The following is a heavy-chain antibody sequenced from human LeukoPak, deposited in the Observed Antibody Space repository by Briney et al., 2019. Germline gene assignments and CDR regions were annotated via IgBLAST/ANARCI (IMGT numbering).Heavy chain of an antibody. CDR1: GFTFSSYA. Sequence: PGGSLRLSCAASGFTFSSYAMSWVRQAPGKGLEWVPAISGSGGSTYYADSVKGRFTISRDNSKNTLYLQMNSLRAEDTAVYYCAKQPSALICSGGSCYFWGQGTLVTVSS. CDR2: ISGSGGST. D-gene: IGHD2-15*01. J-gene: IGHJ4*02. CDR3: AKQPSALICSGGSCYF. V-gene: IGHV3-23*01.